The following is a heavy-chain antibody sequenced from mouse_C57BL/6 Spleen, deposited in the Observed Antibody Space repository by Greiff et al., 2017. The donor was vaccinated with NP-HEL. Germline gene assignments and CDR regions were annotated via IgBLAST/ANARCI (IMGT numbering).Heavy chain of an antibody. CDR1: GYTFTSYW. J-gene: IGHJ2*01. D-gene: IGHD1-1*01. V-gene: IGHV1-50*01. Sequence: QVHVKQPGAELVKPGASVKLSCKASGYTFTSYWMQWVKQRPGQGLEWIGEIDPSDSYTNYNQKFKGKATLTVDTSSSTAYMQLSSLTSEDSAVYYCARLTTLVGNYWGQGTTLTVSS. CDR3: ARLTTLVGNY. CDR2: IDPSDSYT.